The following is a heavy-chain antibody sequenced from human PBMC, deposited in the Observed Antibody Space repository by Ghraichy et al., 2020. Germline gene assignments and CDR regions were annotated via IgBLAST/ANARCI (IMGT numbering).Heavy chain of an antibody. CDR1: NGPFDSYY. CDR2: INHSGST. D-gene: IGHD6-13*01. CDR3: ARGRKSSQQLVPLPFDY. J-gene: IGHJ4*02. Sequence: SQTRSLTCAVYNGPFDSYYWSWIRQPPGKGLQWIGEINHSGSTNYNPSLKSRVALSVDRLKNQFSLRLSFVTAADTAMYYCARGRKSSQQLVPLPFDYWGQGTLVNVSS. V-gene: IGHV4-34*01.